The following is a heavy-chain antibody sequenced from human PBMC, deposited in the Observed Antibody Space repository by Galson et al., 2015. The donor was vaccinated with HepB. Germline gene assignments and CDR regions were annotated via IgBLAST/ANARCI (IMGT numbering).Heavy chain of an antibody. J-gene: IGHJ4*02. CDR2: IYSGGST. Sequence: SLRLSCAASGFTVSSNYMSWVRQAPGKGLEWVSVIYSGGSTYYADSVKGRFTISRDNSKNTLYLQMNSLRAEDTAVYYCARGSRLYSSGWYLLYWGQGTLVTVSS. CDR1: GFTVSSNY. D-gene: IGHD6-19*01. V-gene: IGHV3-66*01. CDR3: ARGSRLYSSGWYLLY.